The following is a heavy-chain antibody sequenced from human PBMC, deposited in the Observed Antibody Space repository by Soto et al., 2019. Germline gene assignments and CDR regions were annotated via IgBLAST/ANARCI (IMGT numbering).Heavy chain of an antibody. CDR3: ARVSDSAYCGGDCEEYFQH. J-gene: IGHJ1*01. Sequence: QVQLVQSGAEVKKPGSSVKVSCKASGGTFSSYAISWVRQAPGQGLEWMGGIIPIFGTANYAQKFQGRVTITADEXXSXACXELSSLRSEDTAVYYCARVSDSAYCGGDCEEYFQHWGQGTLVTVSS. CDR2: IIPIFGTA. V-gene: IGHV1-69*12. CDR1: GGTFSSYA. D-gene: IGHD2-21*02.